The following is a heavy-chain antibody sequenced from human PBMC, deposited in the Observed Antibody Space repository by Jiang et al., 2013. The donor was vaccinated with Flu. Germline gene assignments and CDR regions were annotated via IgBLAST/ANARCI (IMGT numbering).Heavy chain of an antibody. J-gene: IGHJ3*02. CDR1: GDSISSHY. D-gene: IGHD3-22*01. V-gene: IGHV4-59*11. Sequence: GSGLVKPLETLSLTCTVSGDSISSHYWSWIRQPPGKGLEWIGYMYYIGSTKYNPSLKSRVTISLDTSNNQFSLRLSSVTAADTAIYYCARDIHYYYDDRVHDAFD. CDR3: ARDIHYYYDDRVHDAFD. CDR2: MYYIGST.